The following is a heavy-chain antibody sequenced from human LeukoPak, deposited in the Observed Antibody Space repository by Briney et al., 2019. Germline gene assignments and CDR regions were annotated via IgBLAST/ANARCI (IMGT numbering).Heavy chain of an antibody. Sequence: GSLRLSCAASGFTVSSNYMSWVRQAPGKGLEWIGSIYHSGSTYYNPSLKSRVTISVDTSKNQFSLKLSSVTAADTAVYYCARDEVVPAAAYSSSSSKFDPWGQGTLVTVSS. CDR1: GFTVSSNY. J-gene: IGHJ5*02. CDR3: ARDEVVPAAAYSSSSSKFDP. V-gene: IGHV4-38-2*02. CDR2: IYHSGST. D-gene: IGHD2-2*01.